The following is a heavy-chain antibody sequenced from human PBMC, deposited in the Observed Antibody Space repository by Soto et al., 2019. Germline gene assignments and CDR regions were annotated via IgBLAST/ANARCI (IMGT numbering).Heavy chain of an antibody. V-gene: IGHV3-23*01. CDR3: AKGRLTDYLRYAPHL. CDR2: ISPNGDST. D-gene: IGHD2-8*01. CDR1: GFTFNNYA. Sequence: EVQLLESGGGLVQPGGSLRLACAASGFTFNNYAMNWVRQAPGRGLEWVSIISPNGDSTYYADSVKGRFTISRDNYQNTVFLQMNSLRAEDTAIYFCAKGRLTDYLRYAPHLLGQGTLVTVSS. J-gene: IGHJ3*01.